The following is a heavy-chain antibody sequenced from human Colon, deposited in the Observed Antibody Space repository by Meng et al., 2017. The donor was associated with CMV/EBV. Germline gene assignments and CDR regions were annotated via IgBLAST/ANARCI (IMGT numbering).Heavy chain of an antibody. D-gene: IGHD7-27*01. V-gene: IGHV3-30*02. CDR2: IWYDGSSE. CDR3: AKDWHWGTPDYGMNV. J-gene: IGHJ6*02. CDR1: GFNFGIYA. Sequence: GGSLRLSCVASGFNFGIYAMHWVRQAPGKGLEWVSFIWYDGSSEYYADSVKGRFTISRDNSKNTLYLQMNSLTTEDTAVYYCAKDWHWGTPDYGMNVWGQGSTVTVSS.